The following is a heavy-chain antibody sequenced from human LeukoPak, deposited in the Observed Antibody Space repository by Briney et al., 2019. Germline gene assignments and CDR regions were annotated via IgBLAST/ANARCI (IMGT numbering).Heavy chain of an antibody. V-gene: IGHV3-49*04. CDR1: GFTFRDCS. D-gene: IGHD1-26*01. J-gene: IGHJ4*02. CDR2: IRSKANGGTT. Sequence: SLRLSCTASGFTFRDCSMSWVRQAPGKGLEWVGFIRSKANGGTTEYAASVKGRFTISRHDSKSIVYLQMNSLKAEDTAVYYCARDPVGITPIDYWGQGTLVTV. CDR3: ARDPVGITPIDY.